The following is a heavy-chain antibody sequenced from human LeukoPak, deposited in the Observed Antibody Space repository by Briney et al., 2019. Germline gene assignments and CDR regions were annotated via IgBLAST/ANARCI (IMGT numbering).Heavy chain of an antibody. J-gene: IGHJ6*02. D-gene: IGHD6-19*01. CDR1: GGTFSSYA. CDR2: IIPIFGTA. V-gene: IGHV1-69*01. Sequence: SVKVSCKASGGTFSSYAISWVRQAPGQGLEWMGGIIPIFGTANYAQKFQGRVTITADESTCTAYMELSSLRSEDTAVYYCARGSWYSSGWTMAYYYGMDVWGQGTTVTVSS. CDR3: ARGSWYSSGWTMAYYYGMDV.